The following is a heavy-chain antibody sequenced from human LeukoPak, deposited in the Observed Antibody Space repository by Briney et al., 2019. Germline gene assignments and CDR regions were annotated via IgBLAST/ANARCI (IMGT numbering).Heavy chain of an antibody. CDR3: ARALTYLALPFDY. CDR2: INPNTGDT. J-gene: IGHJ4*02. V-gene: IGHV1-2*02. CDR1: GYTFSGYY. Sequence: ASVKVSCKASGYTFSGYYIHWVRHAPGQGLEWMGWINPNTGDTNYAQKFQGRVTMTRDTSMSTAYMELSRLRSDDTAVYYCARALTYLALPFDYWGQGTLVTASS. D-gene: IGHD2/OR15-2a*01.